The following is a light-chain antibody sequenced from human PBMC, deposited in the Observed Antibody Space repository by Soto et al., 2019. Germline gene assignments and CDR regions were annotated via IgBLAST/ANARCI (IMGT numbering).Light chain of an antibody. Sequence: ENVLTQSPGTLSLSPGERATLSCGASQSVSNNYLAWYQHKPGLAPRLLIYDASTRATGIPDRFSGSGSGTDFTLTISRLEPEDFAVYYCQQYGRSSTFGQGTKLEIK. CDR3: QQYGRSST. CDR1: QSVSNNY. J-gene: IGKJ2*01. V-gene: IGKV3D-20*01. CDR2: DAS.